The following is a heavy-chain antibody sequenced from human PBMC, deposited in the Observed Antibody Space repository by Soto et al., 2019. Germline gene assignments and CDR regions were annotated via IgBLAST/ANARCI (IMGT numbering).Heavy chain of an antibody. CDR1: GFSFSSYW. J-gene: IGHJ4*02. V-gene: IGHV3-7*03. D-gene: IGHD1-1*01. Sequence: EVQLVESGGDLVQPGGSLRLSCEASGFSFSSYWMTWSAQPQGRRLEYVAIIRQDGSEKKYVDSVMGRFTISRDNAKTSSYLQMNSLRDEDTAVYYCMTTTRDRPFDYWGQGTLVTVSS. CDR3: MTTTRDRPFDY. CDR2: IRQDGSEK.